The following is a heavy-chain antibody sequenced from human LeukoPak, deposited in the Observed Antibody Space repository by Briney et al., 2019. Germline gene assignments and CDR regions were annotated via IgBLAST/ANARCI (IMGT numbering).Heavy chain of an antibody. CDR2: ISSNEGST. D-gene: IGHD5-18*01. J-gene: IGHJ4*02. CDR1: GFTFSSYA. Sequence: GGSLRLSCSASGFTFSSYAMHWVRQAPGKGLEYVSAISSNEGSTYYADSIKGRFTISRDNSKNTLYLQMSSLRAEDTAVYYCVKARGIQLWLPGDYWGQGTLVTVSS. CDR3: VKARGIQLWLPGDY. V-gene: IGHV3-64D*09.